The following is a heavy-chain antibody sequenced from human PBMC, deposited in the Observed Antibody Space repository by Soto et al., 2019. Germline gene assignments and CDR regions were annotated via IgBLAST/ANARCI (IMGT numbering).Heavy chain of an antibody. J-gene: IGHJ5*02. V-gene: IGHV3-23*01. Sequence: EVQLLESGGGLVQPGGSLRLSCAASGFSLSSRAMSWVRQAPGKGLEWVSTISGSGVSTYYPDSVRGRFTISKDNSKNTVYLQMNSLRDEDTAEYCCTKGGSMVNGEFTSWGQGTLVTVSS. CDR2: ISGSGVST. D-gene: IGHD3-10*01. CDR1: GFSLSSRA. CDR3: TKGGSMVNGEFTS.